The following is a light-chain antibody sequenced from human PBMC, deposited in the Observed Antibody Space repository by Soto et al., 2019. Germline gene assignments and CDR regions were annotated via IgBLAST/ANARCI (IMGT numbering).Light chain of an antibody. J-gene: IGLJ2*01. Sequence: SYELTQPPSVSVSPGQTASITCSGDKLGDKYACWYQQKPGQSPVLVMYQDDKRPSGIPERFSGSNSGNTATLTISGTQAMDEADYYCQAWDSSTLVFGGGTKLTVL. CDR2: QDD. V-gene: IGLV3-1*01. CDR1: KLGDKY. CDR3: QAWDSSTLV.